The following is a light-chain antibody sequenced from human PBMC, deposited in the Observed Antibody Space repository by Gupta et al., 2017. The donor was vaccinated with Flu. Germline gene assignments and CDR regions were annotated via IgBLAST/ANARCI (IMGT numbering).Light chain of an antibody. Sequence: QSALTQPPSVSGSPGQSVTISCTGTSSDIGTYNRVSWYQQPPGTAPKLIIYEVSNRPSGVPDRLSGSKSGNTASLTISGLQGEDEADYYCSSYTSSYTYVFGTGTKVTVL. CDR3: SSYTSSYTYV. V-gene: IGLV2-18*02. CDR2: EVS. CDR1: SSDIGTYNR. J-gene: IGLJ1*01.